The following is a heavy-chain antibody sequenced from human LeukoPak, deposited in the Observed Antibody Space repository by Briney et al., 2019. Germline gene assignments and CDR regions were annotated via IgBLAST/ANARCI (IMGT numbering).Heavy chain of an antibody. J-gene: IGHJ4*02. CDR1: GGYLSIYY. CDR3: ARTNAGGATFFDY. D-gene: IGHD1-26*01. Sequence: SETLSLTCTVSGGYLSIYYLSWLQQAAGQGLEWSGRIHNSVTIHHNPSLNSRVTMSVDTSKNQFSLKLSYVTAADTGVYYCARTNAGGATFFDYWGQGTLVTVPS. V-gene: IGHV4-4*07. CDR2: IHNSVTI.